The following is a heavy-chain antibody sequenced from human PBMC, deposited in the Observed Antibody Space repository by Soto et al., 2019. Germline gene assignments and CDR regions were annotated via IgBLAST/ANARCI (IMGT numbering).Heavy chain of an antibody. Sequence: SETLSLTCTVSGGSIRSCDFYWSWIRQTPERGLEWCGYVHYSGNTFYNPSLKSRATISLDTSRNQFSLNLSSVTAADSAVYYCAREIMAADHFDYWGEGALVT. D-gene: IGHD6-13*01. J-gene: IGHJ4*02. CDR1: GGSIRSCDFY. CDR2: VHYSGNT. V-gene: IGHV4-30-4*01. CDR3: AREIMAADHFDY.